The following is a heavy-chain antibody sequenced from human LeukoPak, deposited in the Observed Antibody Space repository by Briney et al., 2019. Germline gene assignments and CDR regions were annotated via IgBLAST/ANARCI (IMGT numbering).Heavy chain of an antibody. V-gene: IGHV6-1*01. CDR2: TYYRSKWYN. D-gene: IGHD3-22*01. Sequence: SQTLSLTCAISGDSFSSNSAAWNWIRQSPSRGLEWLGRTYYRSKWYNDYAVSVKSRITINPDTSKNQFSLQLNSVTPEDTAVYYCARVGYDSSGYYYVLGAFDIWGQGTMVTVSS. J-gene: IGHJ3*02. CDR3: ARVGYDSSGYYYVLGAFDI. CDR1: GDSFSSNSAA.